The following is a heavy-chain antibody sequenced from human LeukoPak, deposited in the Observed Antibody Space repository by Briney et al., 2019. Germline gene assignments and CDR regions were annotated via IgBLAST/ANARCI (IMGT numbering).Heavy chain of an antibody. D-gene: IGHD3-22*01. J-gene: IGHJ4*02. V-gene: IGHV4-4*02. Sequence: GSLRLSCAASGFTFSSYSMNWVRQPPGKGLEWIGEIYHSGSTNYNPSLKSRVTISVDKSKNQFSLKLSSVTAADTAVYYCARAGWLSTFDYWGQGTLVTVSS. CDR1: GFTFSSYS. CDR3: ARAGWLSTFDY. CDR2: IYHSGST.